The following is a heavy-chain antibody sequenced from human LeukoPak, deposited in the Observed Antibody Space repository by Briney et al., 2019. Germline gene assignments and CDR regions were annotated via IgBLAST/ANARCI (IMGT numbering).Heavy chain of an antibody. J-gene: IGHJ4*02. CDR1: GFTVSSNY. D-gene: IGHD3-22*01. CDR3: AKEVVYLVISSGDYFDY. V-gene: IGHV3-53*01. CDR2: IYSGGST. Sequence: PGGSLRLSCAASGFTVSSNYMSWVRQAPGKGLEWVSVIYSGGSTYYADSVKGRFTISRDNSKNTLYLQMNSLRAEDTAVYYCAKEVVYLVISSGDYFDYWGQGTLVTVSS.